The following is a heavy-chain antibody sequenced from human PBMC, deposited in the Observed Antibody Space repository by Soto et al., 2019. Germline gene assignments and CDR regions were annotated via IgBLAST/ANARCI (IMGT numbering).Heavy chain of an antibody. Sequence: AETLSLTCTVSGGSVGSGSYYWSWIRQPPGKGLEWIGEINHSGSTNYNPSLKSRVTISVDTSKNQFSLKLSSVTAADTAVYYCARGVPGYCSGGSCYSYADYWYFDLWGRGTMVTVSS. CDR1: GGSVGSGSYY. V-gene: IGHV4-61*01. CDR2: INHSGST. D-gene: IGHD2-15*01. CDR3: ARGVPGYCSGGSCYSYADYWYFDL. J-gene: IGHJ2*01.